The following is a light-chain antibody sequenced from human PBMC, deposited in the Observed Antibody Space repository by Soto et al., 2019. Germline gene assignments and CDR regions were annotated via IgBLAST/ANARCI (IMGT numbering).Light chain of an antibody. J-gene: IGKJ1*01. CDR1: QSISSY. CDR3: QQSYSTPRT. CDR2: AAS. Sequence: DIPMTQSPSSLSASVGDRVTITCRASQSISSYLNWYQQKPGKAPKLLISAASSLQSGVPSRFSGSGSGTDFTLTISSLQPEDFATYYCQQSYSTPRTFGQGTKVEIK. V-gene: IGKV1-39*01.